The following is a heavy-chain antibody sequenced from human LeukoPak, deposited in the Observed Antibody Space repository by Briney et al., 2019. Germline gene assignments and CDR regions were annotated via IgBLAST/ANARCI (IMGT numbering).Heavy chain of an antibody. Sequence: PSQTLSLTCTVSGGSMSSGGHHWTWIRQHPGGGLEWIGYVYSSGTTYYNPSLKSRLIISVDTSKNQFSLKLRSVTAADTALYYCASLEYYYGSGSYYNGAFDYWGQGTLVTVSS. V-gene: IGHV4-31*03. D-gene: IGHD3-10*01. CDR1: GGSMSSGGHH. CDR2: VYSSGTT. J-gene: IGHJ4*02. CDR3: ASLEYYYGSGSYYNGAFDY.